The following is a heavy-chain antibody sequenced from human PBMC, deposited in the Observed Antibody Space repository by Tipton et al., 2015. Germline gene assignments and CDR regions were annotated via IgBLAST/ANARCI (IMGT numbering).Heavy chain of an antibody. J-gene: IGHJ4*02. CDR1: GDSFRDYY. CDR2: IYSSGSS. D-gene: IGHD6-19*01. CDR3: GRDRPAVAGIDY. V-gene: IGHV4-4*07. Sequence: TLSLTCTVSGDSFRDYYWAWIRQPAGKGLEWIGHIYSSGSSKYNPSLKSRATMSIDTSKNQFSLKLTSVTAADTAIYYCGRDRPAVAGIDYWGQGTLVTVSS.